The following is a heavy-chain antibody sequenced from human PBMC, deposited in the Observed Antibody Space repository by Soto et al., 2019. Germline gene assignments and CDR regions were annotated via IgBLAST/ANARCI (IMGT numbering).Heavy chain of an antibody. Sequence: EVQLLESGGGLVQPGGSLRLSCAASGFTFSSYAMSWVRQAPGKGLEWVSAISGSGGSTYYADSVKGRFTISRDNSKYTLDLQRNSLRAEDTAVYYCAKNYGSGSYRQPFDYSGQGTLVTVSS. CDR2: ISGSGGST. J-gene: IGHJ4*02. V-gene: IGHV3-23*01. CDR3: AKNYGSGSYRQPFDY. CDR1: GFTFSSYA. D-gene: IGHD3-10*01.